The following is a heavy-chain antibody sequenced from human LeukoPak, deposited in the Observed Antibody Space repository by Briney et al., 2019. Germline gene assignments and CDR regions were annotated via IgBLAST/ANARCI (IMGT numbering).Heavy chain of an antibody. D-gene: IGHD3-10*01. CDR3: AKDIGYGSGSYYNEGAPDY. CDR2: ISGDGGST. CDR1: GFTFDDYA. V-gene: IGHV3-43*02. J-gene: IGHJ4*02. Sequence: GGSLRPSCAASGFTFDDYAMHWVRQAPGKGLEWVSLISGDGGSTYYADSVKGRFTISRDNSKNSLYLQMNSLRTEDTALYYCAKDIGYGSGSYYNEGAPDYWGQGTLVTVSS.